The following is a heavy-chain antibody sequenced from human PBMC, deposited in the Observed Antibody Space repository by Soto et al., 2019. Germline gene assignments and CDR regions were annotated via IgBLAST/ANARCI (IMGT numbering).Heavy chain of an antibody. V-gene: IGHV4-39*01. D-gene: IGHD3-16*02. Sequence: PSETLSLTCTVSGGSISSSSYYWGWIRQPPGKGLEWIGSIYYSGSTYYNPSLKSRVTISVDTSKNQFSLKLSSVTAADTAVYYCARYDYVWGSYRPHYYYYGMDVWGQGTTVT. CDR1: GGSISSSSYY. CDR3: ARYDYVWGSYRPHYYYYGMDV. J-gene: IGHJ6*02. CDR2: IYYSGST.